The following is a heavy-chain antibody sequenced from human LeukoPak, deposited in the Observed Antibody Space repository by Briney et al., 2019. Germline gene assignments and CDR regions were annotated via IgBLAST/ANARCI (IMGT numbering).Heavy chain of an antibody. J-gene: IGHJ6*02. CDR1: GFTVSSNY. CDR2: IYSGGST. CDR3: ARDSSGLPHGMDV. Sequence: GGSLRLSCAASGFTVSSNYMSWVRQAPGKGLEWVSVIYSGGSTYYADPVKGRFTISRHNSKNTLYLQMNSLRAEDTAVYYCARDSSGLPHGMDVWGQGTTVTVSS. D-gene: IGHD6-19*01. V-gene: IGHV3-53*04.